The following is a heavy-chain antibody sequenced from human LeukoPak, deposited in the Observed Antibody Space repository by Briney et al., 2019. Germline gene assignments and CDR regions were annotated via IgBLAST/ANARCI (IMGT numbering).Heavy chain of an antibody. CDR1: GDSITGNY. J-gene: IGHJ5*02. CDR2: MYYTGKT. V-gene: IGHV4-59*08. Sequence: PSETLSLTCSVSGDSITGNYWSWIRQTPGPGLEWNGYMYYTGKTDYNPSLRSRGTISLDTSRNQFSLSLSSVTAADTAIYYCERLHFARAEEFDPWGQGILVTVSS. CDR3: ERLHFARAEEFDP. D-gene: IGHD3-10*01.